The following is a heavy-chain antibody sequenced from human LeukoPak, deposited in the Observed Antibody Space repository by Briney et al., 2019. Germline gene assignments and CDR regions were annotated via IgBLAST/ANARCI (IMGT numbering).Heavy chain of an antibody. D-gene: IGHD5-24*01. J-gene: IGHJ4*02. Sequence: GASVKVSCKASGYTFTGYYMHWVRQAPGQGLEWMGWISPYNGNTNYAQNLQGRVTMTTDTSTSTACMELRSLRSDDTAVYYCAGDGDGYTNGNFDYWGQGTLVTVSS. CDR3: AGDGDGYTNGNFDY. CDR2: ISPYNGNT. V-gene: IGHV1-18*04. CDR1: GYTFTGYY.